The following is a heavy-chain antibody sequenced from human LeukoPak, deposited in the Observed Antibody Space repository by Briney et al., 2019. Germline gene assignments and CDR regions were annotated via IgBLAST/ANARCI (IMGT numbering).Heavy chain of an antibody. CDR3: ARRPTRAMVRGVTRVYNWFDP. D-gene: IGHD3-10*01. CDR2: INHSGST. Sequence: SETLSLTCAVYGGSFSGYYWSWIRQPPGKGLEWIGEINHSGSTNYNPSLKSRVTISVDTSKNQFSLKLSSVTAADTAVYYCARRPTRAMVRGVTRVYNWFDPWGQGTLVTVSS. J-gene: IGHJ5*02. CDR1: GGSFSGYY. V-gene: IGHV4-34*01.